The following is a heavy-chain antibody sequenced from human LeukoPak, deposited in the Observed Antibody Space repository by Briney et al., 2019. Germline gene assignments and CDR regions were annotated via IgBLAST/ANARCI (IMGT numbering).Heavy chain of an antibody. V-gene: IGHV4-59*01. CDR3: ARNDYSKGLDY. Sequence: SETLSLTCTVSGGSISSYYWSWIRQPPGNGLEWIGYIYYSGSTNYNPSLKSRVTISVDTSKNQFSLKLSSVTAADTAVYYCARNDYSKGLDYWGQGTLVTVSS. CDR1: GGSISSYY. D-gene: IGHD4-11*01. J-gene: IGHJ4*02. CDR2: IYYSGST.